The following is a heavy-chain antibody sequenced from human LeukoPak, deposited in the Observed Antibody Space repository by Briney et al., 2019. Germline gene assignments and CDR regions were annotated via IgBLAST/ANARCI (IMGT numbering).Heavy chain of an antibody. CDR2: ISLAGQT. D-gene: IGHD1-26*01. V-gene: IGHV4/OR15-8*02. CDR1: GGSISGTNW. CDR3: SRESGPFCPFGY. Sequence: SETLSLTCGVSGGSISGTNWWSWVRQPPGQGLEWIGEISLAGQTNYNPSLNGRVTMSLNKSSNQLSLHLTSVTAADTATYYCSRESGPFCPFGYWGQGTLVIVSS. J-gene: IGHJ4*02.